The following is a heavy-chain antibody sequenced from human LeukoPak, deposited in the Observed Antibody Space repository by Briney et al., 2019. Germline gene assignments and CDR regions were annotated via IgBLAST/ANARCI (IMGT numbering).Heavy chain of an antibody. Sequence: PGGSLRLSCAASGFTFSSYAMSWVRQAPGKGLEWVSAISCNGGSTYYADSVKGRFTISRDNSKNTLYLQMNSLRAEDTAVYYCAKARRITMIVVVIKGGLDYWGQGTLVTVCS. CDR3: AKARRITMIVVVIKGGLDY. CDR2: ISCNGGST. J-gene: IGHJ4*02. V-gene: IGHV3-23*01. CDR1: GFTFSSYA. D-gene: IGHD3-22*01.